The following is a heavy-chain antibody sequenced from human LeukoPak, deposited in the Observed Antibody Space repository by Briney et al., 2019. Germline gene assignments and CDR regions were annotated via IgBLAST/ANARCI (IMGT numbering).Heavy chain of an antibody. CDR3: ARHGTDSSSWYGFDY. J-gene: IGHJ4*02. Sequence: SETLSLTCTVSGGSISSYYWSWIRQPPGKGLEWIGYIYTSGSTNYNPSLKSRVTITVDTSKNQSSLKLSSVTAADTAVYYCARHGTDSSSWYGFDYWGQGTLVTVSS. V-gene: IGHV4-4*09. D-gene: IGHD6-13*01. CDR1: GGSISSYY. CDR2: IYTSGST.